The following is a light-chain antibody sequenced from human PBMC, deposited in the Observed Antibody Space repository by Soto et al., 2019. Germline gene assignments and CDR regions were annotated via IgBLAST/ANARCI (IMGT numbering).Light chain of an antibody. Sequence: EIVLTQSPATLSSSPGERATLSCRASQSVSSYVAWYQQKPGQAPRLLIYDASNRASDIPARFSGSGSGTDFTLTISSLEPEDFAVYYCQQRSDWPTFGGGTKVEI. CDR2: DAS. V-gene: IGKV3-11*01. J-gene: IGKJ4*01. CDR1: QSVSSY. CDR3: QQRSDWPT.